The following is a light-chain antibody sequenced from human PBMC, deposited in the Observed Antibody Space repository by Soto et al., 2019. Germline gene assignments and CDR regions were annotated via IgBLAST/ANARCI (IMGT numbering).Light chain of an antibody. CDR3: QQYNSHSRT. Sequence: DIQMTQSPSTLSASVGDRVTIACRASQSISSWLAWYQQKPGKAPNLLISDASSLKRGVPSRFSGSGSATEFTLTISSLQPDDFATYYCQQYNSHSRTFGQGTKVDIK. CDR2: DAS. CDR1: QSISSW. V-gene: IGKV1-5*01. J-gene: IGKJ1*01.